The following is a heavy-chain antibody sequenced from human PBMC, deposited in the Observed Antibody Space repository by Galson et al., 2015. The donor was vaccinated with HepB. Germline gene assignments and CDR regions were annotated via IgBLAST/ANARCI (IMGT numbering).Heavy chain of an antibody. Sequence: SVKVSCKASGYTFTGYYMHWVRQAPGQGLEWMGWINPNSGGTNYAQKFQGWVTMTRDTSISTAYMELSRLRSDDTAVYYCARDGPPLLWFGELGSWFDPWGQGTLVTVSS. D-gene: IGHD3-10*01. J-gene: IGHJ5*02. CDR3: ARDGPPLLWFGELGSWFDP. V-gene: IGHV1-2*04. CDR1: GYTFTGYY. CDR2: INPNSGGT.